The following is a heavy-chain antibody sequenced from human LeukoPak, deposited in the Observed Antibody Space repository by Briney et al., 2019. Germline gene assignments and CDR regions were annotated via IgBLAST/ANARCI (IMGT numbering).Heavy chain of an antibody. J-gene: IGHJ4*02. Sequence: SETLSLTCSVSGGSITTRRYYWGWIRQSPEKGLEWIGSIYYFGNAYYRPSLGSRATISIDASKNQISLRLTSVTATDTAVYYCATHAEGSFESWVQGTLVTVSS. CDR2: IYYFGNA. V-gene: IGHV4-39*01. CDR3: ATHAEGSFES. CDR1: GGSITTRRYY. D-gene: IGHD3-10*01.